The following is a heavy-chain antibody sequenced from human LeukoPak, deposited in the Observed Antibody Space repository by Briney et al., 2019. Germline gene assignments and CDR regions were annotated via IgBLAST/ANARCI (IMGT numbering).Heavy chain of an antibody. CDR3: ARHPYQLLWLSWFDP. V-gene: IGHV4-39*01. Sequence: PSETLPLTCTVSGGSISSSSYYWGWIRQPPGKGLEWIGSIYYSGSTYYSPSLKSRVTVSVDTSKKQFSLKLRSVTAADTAVYYCARHPYQLLWLSWFDPWGQGTLVTVSS. CDR2: IYYSGST. J-gene: IGHJ5*02. D-gene: IGHD2-2*01. CDR1: GGSISSSSYY.